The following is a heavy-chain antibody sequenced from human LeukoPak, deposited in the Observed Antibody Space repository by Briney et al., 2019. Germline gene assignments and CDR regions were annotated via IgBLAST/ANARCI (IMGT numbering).Heavy chain of an antibody. CDR1: GYTFTGYY. V-gene: IGHV1-2*02. Sequence: GASVKVSCKASGYTFTGYYMHWVRQAPGQGLEWMGWINPNSGGTNYAQKFQGRVTMTRDTSISTAYMERSRLRSDDTAVYYCARDFYSGYEEDDYWGQGTLVTVSS. CDR2: INPNSGGT. J-gene: IGHJ4*02. D-gene: IGHD5-12*01. CDR3: ARDFYSGYEEDDY.